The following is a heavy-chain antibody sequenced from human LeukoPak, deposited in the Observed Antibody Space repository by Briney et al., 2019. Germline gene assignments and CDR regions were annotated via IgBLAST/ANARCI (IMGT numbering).Heavy chain of an antibody. Sequence: GGSLRLSCAASGFTFSSYAMSWVRQAPGKGLEWVSAIGGSGGSTYYADSVKGRFSISRDNSKNTLYLQMNSLRAEDTALYYCAKDTSAGYSNSWSDYWGQGTLVTVSS. D-gene: IGHD6-13*01. CDR2: IGGSGGST. CDR3: AKDTSAGYSNSWSDY. V-gene: IGHV3-23*01. J-gene: IGHJ4*02. CDR1: GFTFSSYA.